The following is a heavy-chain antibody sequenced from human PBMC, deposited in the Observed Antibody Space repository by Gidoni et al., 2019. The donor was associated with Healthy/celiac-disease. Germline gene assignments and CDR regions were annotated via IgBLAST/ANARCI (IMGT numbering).Heavy chain of an antibody. D-gene: IGHD2-2*01. CDR3: AKDGPAADENDY. J-gene: IGHJ4*02. V-gene: IGHV3-23*01. CDR2: ISGSGGST. CDR1: GFTFSSYA. Sequence: EVQLLESGGGLVQPGGPLRLPCAASGFTFSSYAMSWVRQAPGKGLEWVSAISGSGGSTYYADSVKGRFTISRDNSKNTLYLQMNSLRAEDTAGYYCAKDGPAADENDYWGQGTLVTVSS.